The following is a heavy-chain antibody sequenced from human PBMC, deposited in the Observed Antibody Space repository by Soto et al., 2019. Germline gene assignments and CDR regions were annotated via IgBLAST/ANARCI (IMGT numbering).Heavy chain of an antibody. CDR3: GTTVTTRYYMDV. D-gene: IGHD4-4*01. CDR1: GFTFTSST. Sequence: ASVKVSCKASGFTFTSSTMQWVRQARGQRLERIGWIVVGSGNTNYAQKVQERVTITSDMSTSTAYMELSRLRSEDTAVYYCGTTVTTRYYMDVWGKGTTVTVS. CDR2: IVVGSGNT. J-gene: IGHJ6*03. V-gene: IGHV1-58*02.